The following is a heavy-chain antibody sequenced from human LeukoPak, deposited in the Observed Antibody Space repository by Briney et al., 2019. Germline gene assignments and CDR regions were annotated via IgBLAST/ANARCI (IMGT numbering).Heavy chain of an antibody. D-gene: IGHD5-12*01. CDR1: GFTVSSNY. CDR2: IWYDGSNK. V-gene: IGHV3-33*08. J-gene: IGHJ6*02. Sequence: GGSLRLSCAASGFTVSSNYMSWVRQAPGKGLEWVAVIWYDGSNKYYADSVKGRFTISRDNSKNTLYLQMNSLRAEDTAVYYCARANTYDSNYYYGMDVWGQGTTVTVSS. CDR3: ARANTYDSNYYYGMDV.